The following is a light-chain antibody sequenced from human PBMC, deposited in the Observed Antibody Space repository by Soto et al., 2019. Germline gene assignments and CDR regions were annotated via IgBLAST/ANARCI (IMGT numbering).Light chain of an antibody. V-gene: IGKV1-5*03. CDR3: QQYSNYWT. CDR1: QSISSW. Sequence: DIQMTQSPSTLSASVGDRVTITWRASQSISSWLAWYQQKPGKAPRLLIYKASSLESGVPSRFSGSGSGTEFTLTISSLQPDDFATYYCQQYSNYWTFGQGTKVEIK. J-gene: IGKJ1*01. CDR2: KAS.